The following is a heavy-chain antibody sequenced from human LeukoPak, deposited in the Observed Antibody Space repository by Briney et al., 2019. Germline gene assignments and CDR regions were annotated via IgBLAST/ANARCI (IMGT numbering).Heavy chain of an antibody. CDR1: GFTFSSYG. CDR2: ISYDGSNK. V-gene: IGHV3-30*18. D-gene: IGHD5-18*01. J-gene: IGHJ4*02. CDR3: AKEGYSYGYNSDY. Sequence: GGSLRLSCAASGFTFSSYGMHWVRQAPGKGLEWVAVISYDGSNKYYADSVKGRFTISRDNSKNTLYLQMNSLRAEDTAVYYCAKEGYSYGYNSDYWGQGTLVTVSS.